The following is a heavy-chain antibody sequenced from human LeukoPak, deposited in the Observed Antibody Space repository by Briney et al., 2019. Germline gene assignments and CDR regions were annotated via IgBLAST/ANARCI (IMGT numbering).Heavy chain of an antibody. Sequence: PGGSLRLSCAASGFTFSSYAMSWVRQAPGKGLEWVSVISGSGGSTYYADSVKGRFTISRDNSKNTLYLQMNSLRAEDTAVYYCAKHFEDPAYCSGGSCYSIDYWGQGTLVTVSS. D-gene: IGHD2-15*01. CDR2: ISGSGGST. CDR1: GFTFSSYA. CDR3: AKHFEDPAYCSGGSCYSIDY. V-gene: IGHV3-23*01. J-gene: IGHJ4*02.